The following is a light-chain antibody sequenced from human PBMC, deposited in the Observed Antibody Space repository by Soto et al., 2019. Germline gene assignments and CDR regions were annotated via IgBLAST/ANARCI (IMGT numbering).Light chain of an antibody. CDR2: GAS. J-gene: IGKJ1*01. V-gene: IGKV3-15*01. Sequence: EIVMTQSPATLSVSPGERATLSCRTSQSVSNYLAWYQQKPGQAPRLLILGASTRATGIPARFSGSGSGTEFTLTISSLQSEDFALYYCQQYNNWPPWTFGQGTKVDIK. CDR1: QSVSNY. CDR3: QQYNNWPPWT.